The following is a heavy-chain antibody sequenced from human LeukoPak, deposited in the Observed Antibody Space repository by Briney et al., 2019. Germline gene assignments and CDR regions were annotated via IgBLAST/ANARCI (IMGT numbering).Heavy chain of an antibody. D-gene: IGHD3-10*01. J-gene: IGHJ4*02. V-gene: IGHV3-30*03. Sequence: GGSLRLSCAASGFTFSTYGMHWVRQAPGKGLEWVAVISYDGSNKYYADSVKGRFTISRDNSKNTLYLQMNSLRAEDTAVYYCAREGGITTLDYWGQGTLVTVSS. CDR3: AREGGITTLDY. CDR2: ISYDGSNK. CDR1: GFTFSTYG.